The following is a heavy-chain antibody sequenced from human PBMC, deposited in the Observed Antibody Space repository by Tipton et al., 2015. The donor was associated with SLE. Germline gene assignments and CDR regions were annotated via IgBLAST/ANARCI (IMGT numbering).Heavy chain of an antibody. Sequence: TLSLTCNISGASISGGAYYWTWIRQHPGKGLEWIGYIYYSGSTFYNPSLKSRVTISVDTSKNQFSLKLSSVTAADTAVYYYARAVKQQLVRTSKWVYYMDVWGKGTTVTVSS. CDR2: IYYSGST. CDR1: GASISGGAYY. J-gene: IGHJ6*03. V-gene: IGHV4-31*03. CDR3: ARAVKQQLVRTSKWVYYMDV. D-gene: IGHD6-13*01.